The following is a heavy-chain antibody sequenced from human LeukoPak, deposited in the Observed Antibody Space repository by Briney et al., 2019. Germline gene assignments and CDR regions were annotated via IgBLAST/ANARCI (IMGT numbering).Heavy chain of an antibody. D-gene: IGHD1-26*01. V-gene: IGHV1-18*01. J-gene: IGHJ4*02. CDR3: AKTGLTWWDLPDY. CDR1: GYTFSNYG. CDR2: ISANNGNT. Sequence: ASVKVSCKASGYTFSNYGFIWVRQAPGQGLEWMGWISANNGNTNYAQNLQDRVTMTTDTSTSTAYMELRSLRSDDTAVYYCAKTGLTWWDLPDYWGRGTLVTVSS.